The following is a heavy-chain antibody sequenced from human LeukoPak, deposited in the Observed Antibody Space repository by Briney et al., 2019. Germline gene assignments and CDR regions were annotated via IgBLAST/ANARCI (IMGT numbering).Heavy chain of an antibody. CDR3: ASRSGRNYYGMDV. CDR2: AYYSGST. D-gene: IGHD3-10*01. V-gene: IGHV4-59*01. Sequence: PSETLSLTCTVSGGSISRYYWNWLRQPPGKALEWLGYAYYSGSTNYNPSLKTRLTISVHTSKPPFSLTLSSVTAAHTAIYYCASRSGRNYYGMDVWGQGTTVSVSS. J-gene: IGHJ6*02. CDR1: GGSISRYY.